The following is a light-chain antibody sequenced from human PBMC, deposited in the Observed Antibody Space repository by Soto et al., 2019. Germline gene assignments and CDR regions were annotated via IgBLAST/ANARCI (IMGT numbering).Light chain of an antibody. J-gene: IGLJ1*01. CDR2: GNS. CDR3: QSYDSSLSGWGV. V-gene: IGLV1-40*01. Sequence: QSVLTRPPSVSGAPGQRVTISCTGSSSNIGAGYDVHWYQQLPGTAPKLLIYGNSNRPSGVPDRFSGSKSGTSASLAITGLQAEDEADYYCQSYDSSLSGWGVFGTGTKVTVL. CDR1: SSNIGAGYD.